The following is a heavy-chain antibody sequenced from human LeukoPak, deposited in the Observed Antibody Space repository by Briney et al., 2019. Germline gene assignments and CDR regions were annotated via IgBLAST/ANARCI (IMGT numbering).Heavy chain of an antibody. J-gene: IGHJ4*02. CDR2: IKQDGSEK. D-gene: IGHD4-11*01. CDR1: GFTFSSYW. CDR3: AKVSHDSKFDY. Sequence: GGSLRLSCAASGFTFSSYWMSWVRQAPGKGLEWVANIKQDGSEKYYVDSVKGRFTISRDNAKNSLYLQMNSLRAEDTAVYYCAKVSHDSKFDYWGQGTLVTVSS. V-gene: IGHV3-7*01.